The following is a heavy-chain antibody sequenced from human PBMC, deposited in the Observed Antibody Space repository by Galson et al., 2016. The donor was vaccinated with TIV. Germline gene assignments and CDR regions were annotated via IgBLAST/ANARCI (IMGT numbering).Heavy chain of an antibody. D-gene: IGHD6-6*01. Sequence: EPLSLTCAVSGGSMTSYYWNWFRQSPGKGLEWIAYIYSSGGTNSNPSLRSRLTISVDTSKNQFSLRLYSVTAADTAIYYCTRGIAARPAIAVDAFDVWGPGTMVAVSS. J-gene: IGHJ3*01. CDR2: IYSSGGT. CDR1: GGSMTSYY. CDR3: TRGIAARPAIAVDAFDV. V-gene: IGHV4-59*01.